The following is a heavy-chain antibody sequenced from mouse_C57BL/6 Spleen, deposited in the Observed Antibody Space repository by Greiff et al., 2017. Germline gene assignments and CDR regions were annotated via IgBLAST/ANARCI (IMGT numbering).Heavy chain of an antibody. CDR3: ARWGYYDYGFDY. V-gene: IGHV1-72*01. CDR1: GYTFTSYW. Sequence: QVQLQQPGAELVKPGASVKLSCKASGYTFTSYWMDWVKQRPGRGLEWIGWLVPNSGGTKYNEKFKSKATLTVAKPSSTAYMQLSSLTSEDSAVYYCARWGYYDYGFDYWGQGNTLTVSS. CDR2: LVPNSGGT. D-gene: IGHD2-4*01. J-gene: IGHJ2*01.